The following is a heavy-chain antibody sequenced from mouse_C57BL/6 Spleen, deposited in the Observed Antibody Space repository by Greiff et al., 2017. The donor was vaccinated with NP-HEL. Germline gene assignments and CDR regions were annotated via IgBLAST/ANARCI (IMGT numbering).Heavy chain of an antibody. CDR3: AREGGNYETYFDY. D-gene: IGHD2-1*01. V-gene: IGHV5-4*01. CDR1: GFTFSSYA. CDR2: ISDGGSYT. J-gene: IGHJ2*01. Sequence: EVQLVESGGGLVKPGGSLKLSCAASGFTFSSYAMSWVRQTPAKRLEWVATISDGGSYTYYPDNVKGRFTISRDNAKNNLYLQMSHLKSEDTAMYYCAREGGNYETYFDYWGQGTTLTVSS.